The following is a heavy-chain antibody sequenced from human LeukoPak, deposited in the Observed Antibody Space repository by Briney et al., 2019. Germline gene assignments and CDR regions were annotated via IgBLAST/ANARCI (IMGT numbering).Heavy chain of an antibody. CDR3: ARDRPGYSYGYGLKY. D-gene: IGHD5-18*01. CDR1: GGSISSSYY. CDR2: IYYSGST. Sequence: SETLSLTCTVSGGSISSSYYWGWIRQPPGKGLEWIGSIYYSGSTYYNPSLKSRVTISVDTSKNQFSLKLSSVTAADTAVYYCARDRPGYSYGYGLKYWGQGTLVTVSS. V-gene: IGHV4-39*07. J-gene: IGHJ4*02.